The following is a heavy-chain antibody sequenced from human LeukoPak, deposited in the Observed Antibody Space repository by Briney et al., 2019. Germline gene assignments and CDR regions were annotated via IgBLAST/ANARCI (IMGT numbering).Heavy chain of an antibody. CDR3: AREGLGFTGSYYYYMDV. CDR2: IYSGGST. V-gene: IGHV3-53*01. CDR1: GFTFSNAW. J-gene: IGHJ6*03. Sequence: PGGSLRLSCAASGFTFSNAWMSWVRQAPGKGLEWVSVIYSGGSTYYVDSVKGRFTISRDNSKNTLYLQMNSPRAEDTAVYYCAREGLGFTGSYYYYMDVWGKGTTVTISS. D-gene: IGHD1-1*01.